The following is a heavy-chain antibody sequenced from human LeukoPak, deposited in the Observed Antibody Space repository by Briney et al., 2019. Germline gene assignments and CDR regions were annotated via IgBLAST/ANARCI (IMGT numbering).Heavy chain of an antibody. J-gene: IGHJ6*02. CDR2: ISGSGGST. CDR1: GFTFSSYA. Sequence: GGSLRLSCAASGFTFSSYAMSWVRQAPGKGLEWVSAISGSGGSTYYADSVKGRFTISRDNSKNTLYLQMNSLRAEDTAVYYCAKVGLGYDSSGYYYYYGMDVWGQGTTVTVPS. V-gene: IGHV3-23*01. CDR3: AKVGLGYDSSGYYYYYGMDV. D-gene: IGHD3-22*01.